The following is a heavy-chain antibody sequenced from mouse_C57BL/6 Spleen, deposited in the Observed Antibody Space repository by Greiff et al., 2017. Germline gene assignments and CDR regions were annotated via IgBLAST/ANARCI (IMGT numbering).Heavy chain of an antibody. CDR3: ARAGGGYYDAMDY. CDR1: GYSITSGYY. CDR2: ISYDGSN. V-gene: IGHV3-6*01. J-gene: IGHJ4*01. Sequence: EVQLQQSGPGLVKPSQSLSLTCSVTGYSITSGYYWNWIRQFPGNKLEWMGYISYDGSNNYNPSLKNRISITRDTSKNQFFLKLNSVTTEDTATYYCARAGGGYYDAMDYWGQGTSVTVSS. D-gene: IGHD2-2*01.